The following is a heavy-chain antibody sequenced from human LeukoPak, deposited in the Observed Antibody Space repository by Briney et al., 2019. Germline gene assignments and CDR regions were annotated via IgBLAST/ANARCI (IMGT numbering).Heavy chain of an antibody. CDR2: IYYSGST. J-gene: IGHJ4*02. CDR3: ASLAPGDYVWGSYRALFDY. Sequence: SETLSLTCTVSGGSISSSSYYWGWIRQPPGKGLEWTGSIYYSGSTYYNPSLKSRVTISVDTSKNQFSLKLSSVTAADTAVYYCASLAPGDYVWGSYRALFDYWGQGTLVTVSS. D-gene: IGHD3-16*02. V-gene: IGHV4-39*01. CDR1: GGSISSSSYY.